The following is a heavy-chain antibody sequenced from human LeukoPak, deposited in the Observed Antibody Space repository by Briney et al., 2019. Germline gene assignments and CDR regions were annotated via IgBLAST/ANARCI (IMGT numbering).Heavy chain of an antibody. V-gene: IGHV3-21*01. CDR1: GFTFSSYS. Sequence: GGSLTLSCAASGFTFSSYSMNWVRQAPGKGLEWVSSISSSSSYIYYADSVKGRFTISRDNAKNSLYLQMNSLRAEDTAVYYCARAVSSGYDFAYYYYYGMDVWGKGTTVTVSS. CDR2: ISSSSSYI. D-gene: IGHD5-12*01. J-gene: IGHJ6*04. CDR3: ARAVSSGYDFAYYYYYGMDV.